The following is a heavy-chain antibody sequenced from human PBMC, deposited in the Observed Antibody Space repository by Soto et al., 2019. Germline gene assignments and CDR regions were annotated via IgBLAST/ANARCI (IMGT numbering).Heavy chain of an antibody. V-gene: IGHV3-49*04. CDR1: GFTFHNYA. D-gene: IGHD6-13*01. CDR3: TTAESPSIAYFFDY. Sequence: EVQLVESGGGLVQPGRSLRLSCTTYGFTFHNYALNWVRQAPGEGLEWVGLSRNHTYGGTAEYAASVKGRFIISRDDSNGVAYLQMSSLKTVDSAVYDCTTAESPSIAYFFDYWGQGALVTVSS. CDR2: SRNHTYGGTA. J-gene: IGHJ4*02.